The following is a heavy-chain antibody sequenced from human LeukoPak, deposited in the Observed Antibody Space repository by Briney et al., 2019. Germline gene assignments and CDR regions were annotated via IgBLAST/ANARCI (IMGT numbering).Heavy chain of an antibody. CDR3: ARSSGSGWYSRGGYGLDV. CDR2: ISAYNGNT. Sequence: ASVKVSCKASGYTFTSYGISWVRQAPGQGLEWMGWISAYNGNTNYAQKLQGRVTMTTDTSTSTAYMELRSLRSDDTAVYYCARSSGSGWYSRGGYGLDVWGQGPTVTVSS. D-gene: IGHD6-19*01. J-gene: IGHJ6*02. CDR1: GYTFTSYG. V-gene: IGHV1-18*01.